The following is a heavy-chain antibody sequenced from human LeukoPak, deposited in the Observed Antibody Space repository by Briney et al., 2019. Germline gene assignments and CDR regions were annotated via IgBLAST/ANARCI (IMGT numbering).Heavy chain of an antibody. V-gene: IGHV3-48*01. CDR2: ISSSSSTT. Sequence: GGSLRLSCAASGFTFSTYSMNWVRQAPGKGLEWVSYISSSSSTTYYTDSVKGRFAISRDNSKNTLYLQMNSLRAEDTAVYYCASRTDYYDSSGPRYGMDVWGQGTTVTVSS. CDR3: ASRTDYYDSSGPRYGMDV. J-gene: IGHJ6*02. CDR1: GFTFSTYS. D-gene: IGHD3-22*01.